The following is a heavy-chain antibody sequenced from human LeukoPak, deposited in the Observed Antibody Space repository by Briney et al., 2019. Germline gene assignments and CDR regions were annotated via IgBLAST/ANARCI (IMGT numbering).Heavy chain of an antibody. J-gene: IGHJ6*02. CDR3: ARNDYSPNYYYYGMDV. CDR1: GGTFSSYA. Sequence: ASVKVSCKASGGTFSSYAISWVRQAPGQGLEWMGGIIPIFVTANYAQKFQGRVTITADESTSTAYMELSSLRSEDTAVYYCARNDYSPNYYYYGMDVWGQGTTVTVSS. D-gene: IGHD4-11*01. CDR2: IIPIFVTA. V-gene: IGHV1-69*13.